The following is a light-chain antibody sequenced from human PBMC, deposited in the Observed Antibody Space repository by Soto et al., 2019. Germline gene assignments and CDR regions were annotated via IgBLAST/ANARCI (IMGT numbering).Light chain of an antibody. J-gene: IGKJ3*01. V-gene: IGKV3-11*01. CDR2: GAS. Sequence: EIVLTQSPATLSLSPGERATLSCRASRSIGTYLAWYQQKPGQAPRLLMYGASNRATGIPARFSGSGSATDFTLTISSLEPPDVAVSYCQPRSNWPFTFGPGTTVDIK. CDR1: RSIGTY. CDR3: QPRSNWPFT.